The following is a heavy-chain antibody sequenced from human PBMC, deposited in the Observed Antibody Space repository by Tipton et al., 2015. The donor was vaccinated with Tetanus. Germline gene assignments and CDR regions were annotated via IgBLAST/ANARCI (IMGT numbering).Heavy chain of an antibody. V-gene: IGHV5-51*01. CDR2: IYPGDSDT. Sequence: QLVQSGAEVKKPGESLKISCKVSGYNFTKYWIAWVRQMPGKGLEWMGIIYPGDSDTRYSPSFQGQVTISVDKSINTAYLQWSSLKASDTSMFYCARAHCTDGVCNFDFWGQGALVTVAS. CDR1: GYNFTKYW. CDR3: ARAHCTDGVCNFDF. J-gene: IGHJ4*02. D-gene: IGHD2-8*01.